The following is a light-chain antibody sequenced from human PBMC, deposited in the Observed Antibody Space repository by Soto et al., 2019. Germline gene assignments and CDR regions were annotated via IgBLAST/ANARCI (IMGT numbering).Light chain of an antibody. CDR2: GAS. Sequence: DIQMTQSPSSLSASVGDRVTITCRASQGISNYLAWYQQQPGKVPKLLIYGASTLQSGVPSRYSGSGSGTDFTLTINGLQPEDVATYYCQRYNNWPLTFGGGTKVESK. V-gene: IGKV1-27*01. J-gene: IGKJ4*01. CDR1: QGISNY. CDR3: QRYNNWPLT.